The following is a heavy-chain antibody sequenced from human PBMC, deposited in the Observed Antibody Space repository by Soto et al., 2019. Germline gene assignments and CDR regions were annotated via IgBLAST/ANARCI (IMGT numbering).Heavy chain of an antibody. J-gene: IGHJ1*01. Sequence: ASVKVSCKASGCTFTGYYMHLVRQAPGQGLEGIGWINPNSWGRNYAQKFQGRVTMTRATSISTAYMELSRLRSEDTAVYSCVCDSRSCSGGSCCSDWGQGTLVTVSS. CDR2: INPNSWGR. CDR1: GCTFTGYY. V-gene: IGHV1-2*02. D-gene: IGHD2-15*01. CDR3: VCDSRSCSGGSCCSD.